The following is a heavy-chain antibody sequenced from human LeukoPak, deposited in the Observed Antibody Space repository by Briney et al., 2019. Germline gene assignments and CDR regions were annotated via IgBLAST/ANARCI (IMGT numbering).Heavy chain of an antibody. D-gene: IGHD2-2*01. J-gene: IGHJ4*02. CDR1: GYTLTGYY. Sequence: SSVKVSYQTSGYTLTGYYMYSVRQAPGQGRERMAEINPNSGGTYHAQNFRDSITMTRDTSISTADMELSRLRSDDTAIYYCARVKALYCSSTSCLFDYWGQGTLVTVSS. CDR3: ARVKALYCSSTSCLFDY. CDR2: INPNSGGT. V-gene: IGHV1-2*02.